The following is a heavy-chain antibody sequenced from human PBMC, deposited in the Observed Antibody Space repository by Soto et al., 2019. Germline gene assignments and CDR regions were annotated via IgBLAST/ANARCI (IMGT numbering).Heavy chain of an antibody. D-gene: IGHD6-13*01. CDR3: AREAQSLTXSSSGRYYYYIDV. CDR1: GYTFTSYG. CDR2: ISAYNGNT. J-gene: IGHJ6*03. V-gene: IGHV1-18*01. Sequence: QVQLVQSGAEVKKPGASVKVSCKASGYTFTSYGISWVRQAPGQGLEWMGWISAYNGNTNYAQKLQGIVTMTTDTSTSTAYMELRSLRXDDTAVYYCAREAQSLTXSSSGRYYYYIDVWGKGTTVTVSS.